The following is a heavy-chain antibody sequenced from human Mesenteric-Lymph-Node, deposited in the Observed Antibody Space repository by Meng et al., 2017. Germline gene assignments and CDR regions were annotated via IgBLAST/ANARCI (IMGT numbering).Heavy chain of an antibody. D-gene: IGHD1-1*01. CDR1: GFTFTDHW. CDR2: INPDGTNA. V-gene: IGHV3-74*01. Sequence: EVQLVESGGGLATPAGSLRLSCAASGFTFTDHWMHWVRQGPGKGLLWVSRINPDGTNAAYADSVKGRFTISRDNSKNIVYLQMNGLKGEDTAFYYCTNDRLSHWGQGALVTVSS. J-gene: IGHJ1*01. CDR3: TNDRLSH.